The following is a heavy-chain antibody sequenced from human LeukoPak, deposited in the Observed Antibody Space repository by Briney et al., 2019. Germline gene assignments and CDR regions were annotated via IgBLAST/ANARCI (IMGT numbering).Heavy chain of an antibody. CDR1: GYSISSGYY. CDR2: ICHSGST. V-gene: IGHV4-38-2*01. J-gene: IGHJ3*02. D-gene: IGHD6-19*01. CDR3: ARHLGSGWYGAFDI. Sequence: SETLSLTCAVSGYSISSGYYWGWIRQPPGKGLEWIGSICHSGSTYYNPSLKSRVTISVDTSKNQFSLKLSSVTAADTAVYYCARHLGSGWYGAFDIWGQGTMVTVSS.